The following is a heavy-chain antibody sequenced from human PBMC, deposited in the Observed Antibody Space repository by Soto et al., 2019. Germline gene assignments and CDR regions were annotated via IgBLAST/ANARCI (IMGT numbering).Heavy chain of an antibody. V-gene: IGHV3-23*01. CDR1: GFTFSSYA. CDR2: ISGSGGST. J-gene: IGHJ4*02. D-gene: IGHD6-19*01. CDR3: ANAPRSWGWHFDY. Sequence: PGGSLRLSCAASGFTFSSYAMSWVRQAPGKGLEWVSAISGSGGSTYYADSVKGRFTISRDNSKNTLYLQMNSLRAEDTAVYYCANAPRSWGWHFDYWGQGTLVTVSS.